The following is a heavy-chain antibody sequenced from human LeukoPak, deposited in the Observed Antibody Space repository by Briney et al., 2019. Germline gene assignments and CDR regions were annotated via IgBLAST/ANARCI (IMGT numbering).Heavy chain of an antibody. V-gene: IGHV5-51*01. J-gene: IGHJ4*02. CDR1: GYSFTSYW. D-gene: IGHD2-15*01. CDR3: ARQPFYCSGGSCYGFDY. Sequence: GESLKISCKGSGYSFTSYWIGWVRQMPGKGLEWMGIIYPGDSDTRYSPSFQGQVTISADKSISTAYLQWSSLKASDTAMYYCARQPFYCSGGSCYGFDYWGQGTLVTVSS. CDR2: IYPGDSDT.